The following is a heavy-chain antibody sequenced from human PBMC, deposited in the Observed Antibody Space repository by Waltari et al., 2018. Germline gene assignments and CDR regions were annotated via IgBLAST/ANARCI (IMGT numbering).Heavy chain of an antibody. CDR2: MYTSGSA. CDR3: AREGIYSSATDARFDP. D-gene: IGHD6-25*01. V-gene: IGHV4-61*02. J-gene: IGHJ5*02. Sequence: QVQLQESGPGLVKPSQTLSLTCTVSGGSISSGSYYWSWIRQSAGKGLEWIWRMYTSGSANYSPSLKSRVTISVDTSKNQFSLKLSSVTAADTAVYYCAREGIYSSATDARFDPWGQGTLVTVSS. CDR1: GGSISSGSYY.